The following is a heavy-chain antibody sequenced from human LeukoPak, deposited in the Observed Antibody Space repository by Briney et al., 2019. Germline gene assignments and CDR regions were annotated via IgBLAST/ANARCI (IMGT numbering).Heavy chain of an antibody. J-gene: IGHJ4*02. Sequence: GRSLRLSCAASGFTFSSYAMHWVRQAPGKGLEWVAVISYDGSNKYYADPVKGRFTISRDNSKNTLYLQMNSLRAEDTAVYYCARGPRGDSDYWGQGTLVTVSS. CDR2: ISYDGSNK. V-gene: IGHV3-30-3*01. CDR3: ARGPRGDSDY. D-gene: IGHD3-16*01. CDR1: GFTFSSYA.